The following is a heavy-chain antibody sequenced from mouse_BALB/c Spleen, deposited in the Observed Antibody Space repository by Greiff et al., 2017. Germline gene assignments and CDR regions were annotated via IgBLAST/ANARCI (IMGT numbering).Heavy chain of an antibody. V-gene: IGHV5-17*02. D-gene: IGHD4-1*01. Sequence: DVQLVESGGGLVQPGGSRKLSCAASGFTFSSFGMHWVRQAPEKGLEWVAYISSGSSTIYYADTVKGRFTISRDNPKNTLFLQMTSLRSEDTAMYYCARSGANWDYYFDYWGQGTTLTVSS. CDR3: ARSGANWDYYFDY. J-gene: IGHJ2*01. CDR1: GFTFSSFG. CDR2: ISSGSSTI.